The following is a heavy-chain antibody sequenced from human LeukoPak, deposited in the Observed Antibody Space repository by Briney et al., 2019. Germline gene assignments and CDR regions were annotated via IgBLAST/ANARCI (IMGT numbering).Heavy chain of an antibody. J-gene: IGHJ4*02. CDR1: GFTFSSYA. D-gene: IGHD6-13*01. CDR2: ISGSGGST. V-gene: IGHV3-23*01. Sequence: GGALRLSCAASGFTFSSYAMSWVRQAPGKGLEWVSAISGSGGSTYYADSVKGRFTISRDNAKNTLYLQMNSLRAEDTAVYYCARDSGYSSSWAFDYWGQGTLVNVSS. CDR3: ARDSGYSSSWAFDY.